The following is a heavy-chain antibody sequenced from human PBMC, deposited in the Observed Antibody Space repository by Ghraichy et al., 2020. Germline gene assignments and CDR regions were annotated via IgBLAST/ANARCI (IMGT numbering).Heavy chain of an antibody. CDR3: ARAPVASY. Sequence: GGSRLSCAASGFSFSSYWMTWVRQAPGKGLEWVANINQDGSEEYYVDSVKGRFTISRDNAKNSLYLQVNSLRAEDTAVYYCARAPVASYWGQGTLVTVSS. V-gene: IGHV3-7*03. J-gene: IGHJ4*02. CDR1: GFSFSSYW. CDR2: INQDGSEE.